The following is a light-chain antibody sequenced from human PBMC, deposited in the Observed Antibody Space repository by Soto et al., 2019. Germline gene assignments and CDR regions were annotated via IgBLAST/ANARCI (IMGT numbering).Light chain of an antibody. CDR1: SYNIGAGYD. J-gene: IGLJ1*01. CDR2: GNI. V-gene: IGLV1-40*01. Sequence: QSVLTQPPSASGAPGQRVTISCTGSSYNIGAGYDVHWYQQRPGTAPKLIIFGNINRPSGVPDRFSGSKSGTSASLAITGLQAEDEGDYYCCSYAGSYTYVFGTGTKLTVL. CDR3: CSYAGSYTYV.